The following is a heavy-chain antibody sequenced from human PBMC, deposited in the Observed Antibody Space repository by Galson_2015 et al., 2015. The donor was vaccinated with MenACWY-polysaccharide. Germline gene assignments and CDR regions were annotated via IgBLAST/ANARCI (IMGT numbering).Heavy chain of an antibody. CDR1: GYTFTYND. J-gene: IGHJ5*02. V-gene: IGHV1-8*01. CDR3: ARGHYGA. Sequence: SVKVSCKASGYTFTYNDINWVRQATGQRLEWMGLMIPRSGHTEYAQKFQGRVTMTSNTAISTAYMELTSLRSEDTAVYYCARGHYGAWGQGTLVIVSS. D-gene: IGHD3-10*01. CDR2: MIPRSGHT.